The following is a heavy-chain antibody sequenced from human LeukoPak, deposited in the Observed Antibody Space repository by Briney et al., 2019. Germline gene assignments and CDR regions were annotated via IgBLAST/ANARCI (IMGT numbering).Heavy chain of an antibody. V-gene: IGHV4-31*03. D-gene: IGHD3-22*01. CDR2: IYYSGST. Sequence: SQTLSLTCTVSGGSISGGGYYWSWIRQHPGKGLEWIGYIYYSGSTYYNPSLKSRVIISVDTSKNQFSLKLSSVTAADTAVYYCARGGPTYYYDSSGYYYPFDYWGQGPLVTVSS. J-gene: IGHJ4*02. CDR3: ARGGPTYYYDSSGYYYPFDY. CDR1: GGSISGGGYY.